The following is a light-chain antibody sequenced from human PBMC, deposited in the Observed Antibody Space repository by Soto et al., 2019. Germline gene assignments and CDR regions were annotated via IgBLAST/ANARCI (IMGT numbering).Light chain of an antibody. CDR2: DAS. CDR3: QRRYNRYT. Sequence: EIVLTQSPATLSLSPGERATISCRSSQSISSYLAWFQQKPGQAPRLLIYDASRSATGIPARFSCSVSGPDFYITISSVESEDSASYDCQRRYNRYTFGQGTQLEIK. J-gene: IGKJ2*01. V-gene: IGKV3-11*01. CDR1: QSISSY.